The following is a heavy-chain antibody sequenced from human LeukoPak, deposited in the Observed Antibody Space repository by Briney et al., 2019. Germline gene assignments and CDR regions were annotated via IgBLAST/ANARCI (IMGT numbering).Heavy chain of an antibody. V-gene: IGHV3-33*01. J-gene: IGHJ4*02. D-gene: IGHD5-18*01. CDR2: TWYDGSNK. CDR3: ARDRNSDTAMVH. Sequence: PGGSLRLSCAASGLTFSSYGMHWVRQAPGKGLEWVAVTWYDGSNKYYADSVKGRFTISRDNSKNTLYLQMNSLRAEDTAVYYCARDRNSDTAMVHWGQGTLVTVSS. CDR1: GLTFSSYG.